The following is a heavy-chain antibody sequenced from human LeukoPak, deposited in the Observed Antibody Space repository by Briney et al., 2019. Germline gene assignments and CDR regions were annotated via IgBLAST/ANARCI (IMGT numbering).Heavy chain of an antibody. V-gene: IGHV3-66*01. J-gene: IGHJ3*02. D-gene: IGHD3-10*01. Sequence: GGSLRLSCAASGFTVSSNYMNWVRQAPGKGLEWVSVIYSYGSTYYADSVKGRFTISRDNSKNTLYFQMNSVRAEDTAVYYCTSAAFYYSSGSYYRYAFDIWGQGTMVTVSS. CDR1: GFTVSSNY. CDR3: TSAAFYYSSGSYYRYAFDI. CDR2: IYSYGST.